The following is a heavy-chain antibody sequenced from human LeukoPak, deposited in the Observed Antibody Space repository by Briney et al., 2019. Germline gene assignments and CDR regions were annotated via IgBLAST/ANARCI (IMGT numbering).Heavy chain of an antibody. V-gene: IGHV3-9*01. CDR3: AKDISGAINGDDAFDI. D-gene: IGHD1-26*01. CDR2: ISWNSGSI. CDR1: GFTFDDYA. Sequence: PGGSLRLSCVVSGFTFDDYAIHWVRQAPGKGLEWVSGISWNSGSIGYADSVKGRFTISRDNAKNSLYLQMNSLRAEDTALYYCAKDISGAINGDDAFDIWGQGTMVTVSS. J-gene: IGHJ3*02.